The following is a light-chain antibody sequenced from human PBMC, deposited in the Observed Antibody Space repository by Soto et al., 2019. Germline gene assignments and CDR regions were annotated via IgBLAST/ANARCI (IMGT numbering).Light chain of an antibody. Sequence: LTQSPSSLSASVQDRVTINCPASQDISSSLAWYQQKAGKAHKLLIYGASILQSGVPSGFSGSGFGTDFTLNISSLRAEDFATYYCQEDNSYLERFGQGSKVDI. V-gene: IGKV1-13*02. CDR1: QDISSS. CDR3: QEDNSYLER. CDR2: GAS. J-gene: IGKJ1*01.